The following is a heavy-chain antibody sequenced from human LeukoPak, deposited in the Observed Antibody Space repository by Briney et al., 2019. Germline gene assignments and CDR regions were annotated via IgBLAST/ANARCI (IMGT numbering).Heavy chain of an antibody. D-gene: IGHD3-10*02. CDR3: AELGITMIGGV. CDR2: ISSSGSTI. J-gene: IGHJ6*04. CDR1: GFTFDKAW. V-gene: IGHV3-48*03. Sequence: GGSLRLSCAASGFTFDKAWMTWVRQAPGKGLEWVSYISSSGSTIYYADSVKGRFTISRDNAKNSLYLQMNSLRAEDTAVYYCAELGITMIGGVWGKGTTVTISS.